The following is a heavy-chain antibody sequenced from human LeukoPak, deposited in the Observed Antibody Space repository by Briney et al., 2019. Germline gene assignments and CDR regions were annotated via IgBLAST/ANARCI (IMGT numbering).Heavy chain of an antibody. V-gene: IGHV1-69*04. CDR1: GGTFSSYA. Sequence: GASVKVSCKASGGTFSSYAISWVRQAPGQGLEWMGRSIPILGIANYAQKFQGRFTITEAKSTSTAYMELRSLRSEETAVYSGARVDTAMVIDYWGQGTLVTVSS. CDR3: ARVDTAMVIDY. D-gene: IGHD5-18*01. J-gene: IGHJ4*02. CDR2: SIPILGIA.